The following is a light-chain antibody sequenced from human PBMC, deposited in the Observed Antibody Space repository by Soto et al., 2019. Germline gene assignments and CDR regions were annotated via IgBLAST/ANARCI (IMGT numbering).Light chain of an antibody. CDR2: EAS. CDR1: QSVSSW. Sequence: IQITQSPSTLSASVGDRVILTCRASQSVSSWLAWYQQRPGKAPKLLIYEASTLQSGVPARFSGSGSGTEFTLTISSLQPDDSATYYCQQYNTYSTFGQGTKVDIK. CDR3: QQYNTYST. J-gene: IGKJ1*01. V-gene: IGKV1-5*03.